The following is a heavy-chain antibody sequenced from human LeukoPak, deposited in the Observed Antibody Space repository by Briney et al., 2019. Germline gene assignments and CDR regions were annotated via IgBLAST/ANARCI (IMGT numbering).Heavy chain of an antibody. CDR2: INPNSGGT. D-gene: IGHD5-18*01. CDR3: ARGGEDTAMVSF. V-gene: IGHV1-2*02. J-gene: IGHJ4*02. CDR1: GYTFTGYY. Sequence: ASVKVSCKASGYTFTGYYLHWVRQAPGQGLEWMGWINPNSGGTNYAQKLQGRVTMTRDASISTVYMELSSLRSEDTAVYYCARGGEDTAMVSFWGQGTLVTVSS.